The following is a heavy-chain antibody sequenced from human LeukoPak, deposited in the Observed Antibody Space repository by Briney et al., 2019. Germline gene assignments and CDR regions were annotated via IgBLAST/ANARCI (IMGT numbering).Heavy chain of an antibody. CDR1: GGSVSSSSYY. CDR3: ASGWIQYAFDI. CDR2: IYTSGST. Sequence: SETLSLTCTVSGGSVSSSSYYWSWIRQPAGKGLEWIGRIYTSGSTNYNPSLKSRVTMSVDTSKNQFSLKLSSVTAADTAVYYCASGWIQYAFDIWGQGTMVTVSS. V-gene: IGHV4-61*02. D-gene: IGHD5-18*01. J-gene: IGHJ3*02.